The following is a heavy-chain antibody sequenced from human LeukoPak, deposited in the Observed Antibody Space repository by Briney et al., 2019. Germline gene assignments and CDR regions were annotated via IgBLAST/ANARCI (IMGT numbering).Heavy chain of an antibody. CDR2: ISSSSSYI. CDR1: GFTFSSYS. J-gene: IGHJ4*02. Sequence: GGSLRLSCAASGFTFSSYSMNWVRQAPGKGLEWVSSISSSSSYIYYADAVKGRFTISRDNAKNSLYLQMNSLRAEDTAIYYCARDSSGWSRDYWGQGTLVTVSS. V-gene: IGHV3-21*06. D-gene: IGHD6-19*01. CDR3: ARDSSGWSRDY.